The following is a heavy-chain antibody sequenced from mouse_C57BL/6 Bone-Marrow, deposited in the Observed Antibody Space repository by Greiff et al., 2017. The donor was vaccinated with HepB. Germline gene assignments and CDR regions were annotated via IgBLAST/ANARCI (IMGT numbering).Heavy chain of an antibody. Sequence: EVQLVESGGGLVKPGGSLKLSCAASGFTFSDYGMHWVRQAPEKGLEWVAYISSGSSTIYYADTVKGRFTISRDNAKNTLFLQMTSLRSEDTAMYYCASLYYYGSSYWYFDVWGTGTTVTVSS. CDR3: ASLYYYGSSYWYFDV. CDR1: GFTFSDYG. V-gene: IGHV5-17*01. D-gene: IGHD1-1*01. CDR2: ISSGSSTI. J-gene: IGHJ1*03.